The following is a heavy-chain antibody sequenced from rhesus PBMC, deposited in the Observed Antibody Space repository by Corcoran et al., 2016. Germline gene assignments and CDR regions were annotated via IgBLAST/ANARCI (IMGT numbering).Heavy chain of an antibody. CDR1: GGSISSNY. J-gene: IGHJ4*01. D-gene: IGHD1-44*02. V-gene: IGHV4-165*01. CDR3: ACGRGRGVFDY. Sequence: QVQLQESGPELVKPSETLSLTCAGSGGSISSNYWSWIRQHPGKGLEWIGYIGGSSGSTHHHPSLKSRVTISTDPSKNQFSLKLSSVTAADTAVYYCACGRGRGVFDYWGQGVLVTVSS. CDR2: IGGSSGST.